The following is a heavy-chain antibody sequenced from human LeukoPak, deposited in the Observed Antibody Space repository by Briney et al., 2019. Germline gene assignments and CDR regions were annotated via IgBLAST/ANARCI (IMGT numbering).Heavy chain of an antibody. CDR2: IRYDGSNK. D-gene: IGHD6-6*01. J-gene: IGHJ4*02. V-gene: IGHV3-30*02. CDR3: AKGRREYSSSAGFFDY. Sequence: PGGSLRLSXAASGFTFSSYGMHWIRQAPGKGLEWVAFIRYDGSNKYYADSVKGRFTISRDNSKNTLYLQMNSLRAEDTAVYYCAKGRREYSSSAGFFDYWGQGTLVTVSS. CDR1: GFTFSSYG.